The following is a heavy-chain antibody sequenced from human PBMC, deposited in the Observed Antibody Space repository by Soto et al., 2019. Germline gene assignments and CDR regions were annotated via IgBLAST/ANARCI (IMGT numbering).Heavy chain of an antibody. Sequence: EVQLVESGGGIVQPGGSVRLSCAASGFTLSSYWIHWVRQAPGKGLVWVSRINGDGSTTNYAESLRGRFTISRDNAKNTVFLQMNSLRAEDTAVYYCARGRSGSYSFDYWGQGTLVTISS. CDR1: GFTLSSYW. V-gene: IGHV3-74*01. CDR3: ARGRSGSYSFDY. CDR2: INGDGSTT. D-gene: IGHD3-10*01. J-gene: IGHJ4*02.